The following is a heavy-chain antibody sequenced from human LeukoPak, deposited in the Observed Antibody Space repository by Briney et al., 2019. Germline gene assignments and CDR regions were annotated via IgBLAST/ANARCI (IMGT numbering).Heavy chain of an antibody. CDR3: ARAGRFCSGGSCFDDY. J-gene: IGHJ4*02. D-gene: IGHD2-15*01. CDR2: VSGSGRGT. CDR1: GFSISSYA. V-gene: IGHV3-23*01. Sequence: GGSLRLSRATSGFSISSYAMRWVREAPGKGLEWVAIVSGSGRGTYYADSVKGRFTISRDNSKNTLYLQMNSLRAEDTAVYYCARAGRFCSGGSCFDDYWGQGTLVTVSS.